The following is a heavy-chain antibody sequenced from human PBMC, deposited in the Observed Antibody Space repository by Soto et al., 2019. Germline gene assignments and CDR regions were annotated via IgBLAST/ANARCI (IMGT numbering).Heavy chain of an antibody. V-gene: IGHV3-30*18. D-gene: IGHD6-13*01. J-gene: IGHJ4*02. CDR2: ISYDGSNK. CDR3: AKPFSSSSDY. CDR1: GFTFSSYG. Sequence: GGSLRLSCAASGFTFSSYGMHWVRQAPGKGLEWVAVISYDGSNKYYADSVKGRFTISRDNSKNTLYLQMNSLRAEDTAVYYCAKPFSSSSDYWGQGTLVTVSS.